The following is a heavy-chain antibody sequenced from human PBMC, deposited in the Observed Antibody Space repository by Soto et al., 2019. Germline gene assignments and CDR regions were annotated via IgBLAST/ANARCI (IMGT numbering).Heavy chain of an antibody. CDR1: GYSFTSYW. V-gene: IGHV5-10-1*01. J-gene: IGHJ6*02. CDR2: IDPSDSYT. CDR3: ASPSHRYYDILPGHYEDYYYGMDV. Sequence: GESLKISCNGSGYSFTSYWISWVRQMPGKGLEWMGRIDPSDSYTNYSPSFQGHVTISADKSISTAYLQWSSLKASDTAMYYCASPSHRYYDILPGHYEDYYYGMDVWGQGTKVTVYS. D-gene: IGHD3-9*01.